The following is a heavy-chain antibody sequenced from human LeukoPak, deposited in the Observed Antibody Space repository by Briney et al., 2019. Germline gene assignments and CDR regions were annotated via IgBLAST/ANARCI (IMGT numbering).Heavy chain of an antibody. V-gene: IGHV3-48*04. J-gene: IGHJ4*02. Sequence: GGSLRLSCAASGFTFSSYSMNWVRQAPGKGLEWVSYISSSSSTIYYADSVKGRFTISRDNAKNSLYLQMNSLRAEDTAVYYCARSRGYSYGYGGRPLGYWGQGTLVTVSS. D-gene: IGHD5-18*01. CDR2: ISSSSSTI. CDR1: GFTFSSYS. CDR3: ARSRGYSYGYGGRPLGY.